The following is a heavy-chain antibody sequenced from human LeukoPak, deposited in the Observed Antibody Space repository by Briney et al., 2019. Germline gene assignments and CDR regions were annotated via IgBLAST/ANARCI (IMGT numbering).Heavy chain of an antibody. CDR2: IYSGGST. J-gene: IGHJ4*02. V-gene: IGHV3-66*01. CDR1: GFIVSSNY. Sequence: GGSLRLSCAASGFIVSSNYMSWVRQAPGKGLEWVSVIYSGGSTYYADSVKGRFTTSRDNSKNTLYLQMNSLRAEDTAVYYCALGRDYGGQRYWGQGTLVTVSS. D-gene: IGHD4-23*01. CDR3: ALGRDYGGQRY.